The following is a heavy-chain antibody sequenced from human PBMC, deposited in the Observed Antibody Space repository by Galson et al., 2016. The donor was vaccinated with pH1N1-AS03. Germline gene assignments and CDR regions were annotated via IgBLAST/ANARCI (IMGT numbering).Heavy chain of an antibody. CDR2: VIGVFGTS. J-gene: IGHJ4*02. D-gene: IGHD5-18*01. Sequence: SVKVSCKASGVIFRSFGISWVRQAPGQGLEWMGRVIGVFGTSKHAQKFQGKVTITADESTSTAYMELTSLRSDDTAVYYCARGSGYNYGYLDYWGQGTLVTVSS. CDR3: ARGSGYNYGYLDY. CDR1: GVIFRSFG. V-gene: IGHV1-69*13.